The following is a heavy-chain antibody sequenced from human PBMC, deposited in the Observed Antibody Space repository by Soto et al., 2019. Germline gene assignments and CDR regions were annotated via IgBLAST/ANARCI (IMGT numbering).Heavy chain of an antibody. J-gene: IGHJ4*02. CDR3: SHGYYQYFES. Sequence: GGSLRLSCAVSGVTLSNVLMNWVRQAPGKGPEWVGRIKSKTDGGTTEYAAPVKDRFTISRDDSENTLYLQMNSLKTEDTAVYYCSHGYYQYFESWGQGTLVTVSS. CDR2: IKSKTDGGTT. V-gene: IGHV3-15*07. CDR1: GVTLSNVL. D-gene: IGHD5-18*01.